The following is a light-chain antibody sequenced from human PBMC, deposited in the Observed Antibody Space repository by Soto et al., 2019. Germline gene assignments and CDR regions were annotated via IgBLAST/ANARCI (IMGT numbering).Light chain of an antibody. Sequence: DIVLTQSPATLSLSPGERATLSCRASQSVRGYLAWYQQKPGQAPRLLMYDASNRASGIPARFSGSGSGTDYTLTISSLEPEDFAIYYCQQRSNWPLITFGQGTRLEI. J-gene: IGKJ5*01. CDR2: DAS. CDR1: QSVRGY. V-gene: IGKV3-11*01. CDR3: QQRSNWPLIT.